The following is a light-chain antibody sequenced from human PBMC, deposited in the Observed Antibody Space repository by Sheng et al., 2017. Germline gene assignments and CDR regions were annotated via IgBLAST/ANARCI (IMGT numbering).Light chain of an antibody. CDR1: QSITDNY. V-gene: IGKV3-20*01. Sequence: EIVLTQSPGTLSLSPGERATLSCRASQSITDNYLAWYQQRPGQAPWLLIYGASSRATGTPDRFSGGGSGTDFTLTISRVESEDFAVYYCQQYTRSPPTFGQGTKLE. J-gene: IGKJ2*01. CDR3: QQYTRSPPT. CDR2: GAS.